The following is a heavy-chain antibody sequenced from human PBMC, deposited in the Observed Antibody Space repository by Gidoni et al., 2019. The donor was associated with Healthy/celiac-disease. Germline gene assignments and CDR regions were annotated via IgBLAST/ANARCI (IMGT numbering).Heavy chain of an antibody. Sequence: EVQLVESGGGLVQPGGSLRLSCAASGFTFRSYWMSWGRRAPGKGLEWVANIKQDGSEKYYVDSVKGRFTISRDNAKNSLYLQMNSLRAEDTAVYYCARDSYCSGGSCYEGDAFDIWGQGTMVTVSS. D-gene: IGHD2-15*01. V-gene: IGHV3-7*03. CDR2: IKQDGSEK. J-gene: IGHJ3*02. CDR1: GFTFRSYW. CDR3: ARDSYCSGGSCYEGDAFDI.